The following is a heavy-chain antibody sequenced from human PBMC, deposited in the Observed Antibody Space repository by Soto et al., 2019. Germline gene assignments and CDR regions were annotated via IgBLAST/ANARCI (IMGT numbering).Heavy chain of an antibody. V-gene: IGHV4-59*08. CDR2: IYYSGST. Sequence: QVQLQESGPGLVKPSETLSLTCTVSGGSISSYYWSWIRQPPGKGLECIGYIYYSGSTNYNPSLKSRVAISVDTSKNQFSLKLSSVTAADTAVYYCARQTYYDILTGYDYWGQGTLVTVSS. CDR1: GGSISSYY. D-gene: IGHD3-9*01. J-gene: IGHJ4*02. CDR3: ARQTYYDILTGYDY.